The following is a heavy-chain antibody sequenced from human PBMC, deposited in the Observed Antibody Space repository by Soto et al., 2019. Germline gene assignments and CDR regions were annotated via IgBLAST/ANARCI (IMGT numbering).Heavy chain of an antibody. CDR3: AREDSIIIPAVSDF. D-gene: IGHD2-2*01. V-gene: IGHV3-21*01. CDR1: GFAFNNYG. CDR2: ISKSDYT. Sequence: LRLSCTVSGFAFNNYGINWVRQAPGKGLEWVSSISKSDYTYYSDSVKGRFAISRDNAKSSVSLQMNTLRVEDTAVYYCAREDSIIIPAVSDFWGKGTLVTVSS. J-gene: IGHJ4*02.